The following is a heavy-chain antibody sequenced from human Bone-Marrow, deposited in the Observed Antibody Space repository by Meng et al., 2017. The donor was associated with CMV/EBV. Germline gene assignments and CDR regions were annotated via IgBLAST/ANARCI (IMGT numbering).Heavy chain of an antibody. D-gene: IGHD4-17*01. CDR2: INSDGSST. V-gene: IGHV3-74*01. Sequence: GESLKISCAASGFTFSSYAMHWVRQAPGKGLVWVSRINSDGSSTSYADSVKGRFTISRDNAKNTLYLQMNSLRAEDTAVYYCAREPRYGEFFDYWGQGNLVNVSS. CDR3: AREPRYGEFFDY. CDR1: GFTFSSYA. J-gene: IGHJ4*02.